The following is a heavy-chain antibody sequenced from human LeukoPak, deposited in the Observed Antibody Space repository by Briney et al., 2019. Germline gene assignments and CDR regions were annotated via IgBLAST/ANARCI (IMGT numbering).Heavy chain of an antibody. V-gene: IGHV4-59*01. D-gene: IGHD6-13*01. CDR1: GGSISSYY. J-gene: IGHJ5*02. CDR2: IYYSGST. CDR3: ARDIAAAGSGDWFDP. Sequence: SETLSLTCTVSGGSISSYYWSWIRQPPGKGLEWIGYIYYSGSTNYSPSLESRVTISVDTSKNQFSLKLSSVTAADTAVYYCARDIAAAGSGDWFDPWGQGTLVTVSS.